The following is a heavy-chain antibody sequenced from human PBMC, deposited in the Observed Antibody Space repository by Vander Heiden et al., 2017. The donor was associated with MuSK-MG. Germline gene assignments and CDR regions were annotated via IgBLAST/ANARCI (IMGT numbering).Heavy chain of an antibody. V-gene: IGHV4-34*01. J-gene: IGHJ6*03. D-gene: IGHD3-10*01. Sequence: QVQLQQWGAGLLKPSETLSLTCAVYGGSFSGYYWSWIRQPPGKGLEWIGEINHSGSTNYNPSLKSRVTISVDTSKNQFSLKLSSVTAADTAVYYCARGAPRLLWFGELIILSRDYYMDVWGKGTTVTVSS. CDR1: GGSFSGYY. CDR2: INHSGST. CDR3: ARGAPRLLWFGELIILSRDYYMDV.